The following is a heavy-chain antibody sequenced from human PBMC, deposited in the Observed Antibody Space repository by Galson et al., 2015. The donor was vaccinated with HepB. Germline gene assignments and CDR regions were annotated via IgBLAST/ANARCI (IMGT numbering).Heavy chain of an antibody. Sequence: SLRLSCAASGFTFSSYAMHWVRQAPGKGLEWVAVISYDGSNKYYADSVKGRFTISRDNSKNTLYLQMNSLRAEDTAVYYCARNFFGELYPWAYYFDYWGQGTLVTVSS. CDR1: GFTFSSYA. CDR3: ARNFFGELYPWAYYFDY. CDR2: ISYDGSNK. D-gene: IGHD3-10*01. J-gene: IGHJ4*02. V-gene: IGHV3-30*14.